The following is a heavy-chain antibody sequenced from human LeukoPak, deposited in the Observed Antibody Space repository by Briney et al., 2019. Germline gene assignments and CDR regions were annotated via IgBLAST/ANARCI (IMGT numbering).Heavy chain of an antibody. Sequence: ASVKVSCKASGYTFTSYGISWVRQAPGQGLEWMGWISAYNGNTNYAQKLQGRVTMTTDTSTSTAYMELRSPRSDDTAVYYCARDQYYYDSSGYYGGDYWGQGTLVTVSS. CDR1: GYTFTSYG. J-gene: IGHJ4*02. CDR2: ISAYNGNT. D-gene: IGHD3-22*01. CDR3: ARDQYYYDSSGYYGGDY. V-gene: IGHV1-18*01.